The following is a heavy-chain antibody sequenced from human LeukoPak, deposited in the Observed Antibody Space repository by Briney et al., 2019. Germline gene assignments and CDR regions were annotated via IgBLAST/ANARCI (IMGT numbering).Heavy chain of an antibody. CDR3: ARALPNSNWSQGRNYFDY. CDR1: GGSISSGSYY. CDR2: IYTNSGNT. J-gene: IGHJ4*02. D-gene: IGHD6-13*01. Sequence: SETLSLTCTVSGGSISSGSYYWSWIRQPAGKGLEWIGRIYTNSGNTNYNPSLKSRVTISVDTSKNQFSLKLSSVTAADTAVYYCARALPNSNWSQGRNYFDYWGQGTLVTVSS. V-gene: IGHV4-61*02.